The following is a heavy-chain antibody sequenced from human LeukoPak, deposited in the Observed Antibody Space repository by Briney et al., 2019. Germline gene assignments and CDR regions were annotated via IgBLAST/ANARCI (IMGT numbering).Heavy chain of an antibody. CDR1: GGSFSGYY. V-gene: IGHV4-34*01. J-gene: IGHJ4*02. CDR3: ASTLQPPDY. CDR2: INRSGST. D-gene: IGHD4-11*01. Sequence: SETLSLTCAVYGGSFSGYYWSWIRQPPGKGLEWIGEINRSGSTNYNPSLKSRVTISVDTSKNQFSLKLSSVTAADTAVYYCASTLQPPDYWGQGTLVTVSS.